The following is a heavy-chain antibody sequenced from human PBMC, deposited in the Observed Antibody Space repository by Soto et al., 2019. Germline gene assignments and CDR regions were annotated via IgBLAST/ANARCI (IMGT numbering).Heavy chain of an antibody. CDR3: ARLEGYYDSSGYYRLLYYFDY. V-gene: IGHV5-10-1*01. Sequence: ESLKVSCKGXGYSFTSYWISWVRQMPGKGLGWMGRIDPSDSYTNYSPSFQGHVTISADKSISTAYLQWSSLKASDTAMYYCARLEGYYDSSGYYRLLYYFDYWGQGTLVTVSS. CDR1: GYSFTSYW. CDR2: IDPSDSYT. J-gene: IGHJ4*02. D-gene: IGHD3-22*01.